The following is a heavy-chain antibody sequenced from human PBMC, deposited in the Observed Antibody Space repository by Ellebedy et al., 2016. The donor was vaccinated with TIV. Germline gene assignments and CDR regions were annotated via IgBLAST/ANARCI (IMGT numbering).Heavy chain of an antibody. CDR2: INPSGGVT. CDR1: GYTLTSYY. V-gene: IGHV1-46*01. CDR3: ASGANSLAGMDV. D-gene: IGHD1-26*01. Sequence: ASVKVSCKASGYTLTSYYVHWVRQAPGQGLEWMGLINPSGGVTKYAQMFQGRVTMIRDTSTSTVYMDLSSLRSEDTAVYYCASGANSLAGMDVWGQGTPVTVSS. J-gene: IGHJ6*02.